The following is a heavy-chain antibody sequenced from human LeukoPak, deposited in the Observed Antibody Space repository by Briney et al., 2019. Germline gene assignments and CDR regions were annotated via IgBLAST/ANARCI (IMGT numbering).Heavy chain of an antibody. D-gene: IGHD3-3*01. CDR1: GFTFSSYG. J-gene: IGHJ4*02. CDR2: IRYDGSNK. CDR3: AKGGRLEWLFFPFDY. Sequence: PGGSLRLSCAASGFTFSSYGMHWVRQAPGKGLEWVAFIRYDGSNKYYADSVKGRFTISRDISKNTLYLQMNSLRAEDTAVYYCAKGGRLEWLFFPFDYWGQGTLVTVSS. V-gene: IGHV3-30*02.